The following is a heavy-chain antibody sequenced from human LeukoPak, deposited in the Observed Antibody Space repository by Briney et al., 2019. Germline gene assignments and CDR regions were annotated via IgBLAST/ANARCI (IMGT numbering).Heavy chain of an antibody. CDR3: ARGPTPAAGVFDY. D-gene: IGHD6-13*01. J-gene: IGHJ4*02. CDR2: INHSGST. CDR1: GGSFSGYY. V-gene: IGHV4-34*01. Sequence: SETLSLTCAVYGGSFSGYYWSWIRQPPGKGLEWIGEINHSGSTNYNPSLKSRVTISVDTSKNQFSLKLSSVTAADTAVYYCARGPTPAAGVFDYWGQGTLVTVSS.